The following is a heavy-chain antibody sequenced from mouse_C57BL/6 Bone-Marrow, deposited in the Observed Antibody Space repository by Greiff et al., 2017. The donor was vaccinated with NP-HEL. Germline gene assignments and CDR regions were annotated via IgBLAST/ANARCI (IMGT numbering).Heavy chain of an antibody. V-gene: IGHV14-2*01. CDR2: IDPEDGET. CDR3: ASVGYPFAY. Sequence: EVQLQQSGAELVKPGASVKLSCTASGFNIKDYYMDWVKQRTEHGLEWIGRIDPEDGETKYDPKFQGKATITADTSSNTAYLQLCGLSSEDTAVYYGASVGYPFAYWGQGTLVTVSA. D-gene: IGHD2-2*01. CDR1: GFNIKDYY. J-gene: IGHJ3*01.